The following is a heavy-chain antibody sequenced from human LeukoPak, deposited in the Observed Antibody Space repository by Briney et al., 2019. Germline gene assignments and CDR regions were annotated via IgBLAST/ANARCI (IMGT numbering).Heavy chain of an antibody. CDR3: ARVGSGNFLGAFDI. CDR1: GITFSSYW. CDR2: INQDGSEK. J-gene: IGHJ3*02. Sequence: PGGSLRLSCAASGITFSSYWMSWVRQAPGKGLEWVANINQDGSEKYYVDSVKGRFTISRDNAKNSLFLQMNSLRAEDTAVYYCARVGSGNFLGAFDIWGQGTMVTVSS. D-gene: IGHD1-26*01. V-gene: IGHV3-7*03.